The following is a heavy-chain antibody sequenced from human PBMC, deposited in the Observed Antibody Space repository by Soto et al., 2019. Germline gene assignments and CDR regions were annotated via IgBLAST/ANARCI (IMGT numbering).Heavy chain of an antibody. D-gene: IGHD6-19*01. Sequence: GGSLRLSCAASGFTFSSYAMSWVRQAPGKGLEWVSAISGSGGSTYYADSVKGRFTISRDNSKNTLYLQMNSLRAEDTAVYYCAKDRRQWLVTYYFDYWGQGTLVTVSS. CDR1: GFTFSSYA. V-gene: IGHV3-23*01. CDR2: ISGSGGST. CDR3: AKDRRQWLVTYYFDY. J-gene: IGHJ4*02.